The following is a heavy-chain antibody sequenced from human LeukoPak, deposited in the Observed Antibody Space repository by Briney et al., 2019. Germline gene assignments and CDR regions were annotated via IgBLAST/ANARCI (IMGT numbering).Heavy chain of an antibody. CDR1: GGSISSGSYY. J-gene: IGHJ4*02. Sequence: SQTLSLTCAVSGGSISSGSYYWSWIRQPAGKELEWIGRIYTSGSTNYNPSLKSRVTISVDTSKNQFSLKLSSVTAADTAVYYCARTQYDFWSGTYYFDYWGQGTLVTVSS. V-gene: IGHV4-61*02. CDR2: IYTSGST. CDR3: ARTQYDFWSGTYYFDY. D-gene: IGHD3-3*01.